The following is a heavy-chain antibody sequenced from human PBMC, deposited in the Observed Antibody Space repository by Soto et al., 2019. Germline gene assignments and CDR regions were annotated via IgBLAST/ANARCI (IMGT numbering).Heavy chain of an antibody. CDR3: AKDHDEDFGYDLDYFNY. Sequence: SLRLSCAASGFNFDDYAMHWVRRVPGKGLEWVSGISWEGGSIGYADSVKGRFTISRDNAKNSLYLEMNSLRSEDTAFYYCAKDHDEDFGYDLDYFNYWGQGTLV. CDR2: ISWEGGSI. D-gene: IGHD5-12*01. J-gene: IGHJ4*02. CDR1: GFNFDDYA. V-gene: IGHV3-9*01.